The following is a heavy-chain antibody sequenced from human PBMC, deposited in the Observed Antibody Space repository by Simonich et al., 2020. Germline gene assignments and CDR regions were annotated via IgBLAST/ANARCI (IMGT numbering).Heavy chain of an antibody. CDR3: AREYSSSSDPYWYFDL. J-gene: IGHJ2*01. CDR1: GFTFSSYW. Sequence: EVQLVESGGGLVQPGGSLRLSCAASGFTFSSYWMSWVRQAPGKGLGGGANIKQDGSEKYKVDSVKGRFTISRDNAKNSLYLQMNSLRAEDTAVYYCAREYSSSSDPYWYFDLWGRGTLVTVSS. D-gene: IGHD6-6*01. V-gene: IGHV3-7*01. CDR2: IKQDGSEK.